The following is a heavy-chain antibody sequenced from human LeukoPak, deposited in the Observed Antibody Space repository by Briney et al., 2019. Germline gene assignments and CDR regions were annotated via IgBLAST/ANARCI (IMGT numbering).Heavy chain of an antibody. V-gene: IGHV4-39*01. Sequence: SETLPLTCTVSGGSINSSSYYWGWIRQPPGKGLEWIGIIFYSGYTYYNPSLKSRLTISVDTSKNQFSLMLNSVTAADTAVYFCARHLQNSNYYSMDVWGTGTTVIVSS. CDR2: IFYSGYT. D-gene: IGHD4-23*01. CDR3: ARHLQNSNYYSMDV. J-gene: IGHJ6*03. CDR1: GGSINSSSYY.